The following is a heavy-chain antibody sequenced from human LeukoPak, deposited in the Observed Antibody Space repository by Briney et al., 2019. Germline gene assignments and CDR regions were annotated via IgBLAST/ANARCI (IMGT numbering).Heavy chain of an antibody. V-gene: IGHV3-23*01. D-gene: IGHD7-27*01. CDR1: GFTFSTYT. Sequence: GGSLRLSCAASGFTFSTYTMYWVRHPPGKRLEWVSIIGNNGGGIHYADSVKGRFTISRDNFKSALYLQMNSLRVEDTAVYYCAIDPNWGTHSWGQGVLVTVSS. CDR3: AIDPNWGTHS. CDR2: IGNNGGGI. J-gene: IGHJ4*02.